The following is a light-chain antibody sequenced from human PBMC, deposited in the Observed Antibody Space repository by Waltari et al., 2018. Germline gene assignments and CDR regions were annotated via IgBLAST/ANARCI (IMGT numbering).Light chain of an antibody. V-gene: IGKV1-12*01. CDR3: QHSDGFPWA. CDR1: RNIAIW. CDR2: TAS. J-gene: IGKJ1*01. Sequence: IQLTQSPSSLSASVGDRVTITCRASRNIAIWLAWYQQKPGKAPKLLSSTASSLQSGVPLRFSGSGSGTDFTLTISNLQPEDFATYYCQHSDGFPWAFGQGTRVELK.